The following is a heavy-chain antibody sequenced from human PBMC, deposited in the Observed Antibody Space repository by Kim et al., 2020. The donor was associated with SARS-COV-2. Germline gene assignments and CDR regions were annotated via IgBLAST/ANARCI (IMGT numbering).Heavy chain of an antibody. CDR3: ARAGYYSNRAYSSSWYEGGY. Sequence: SVKVSCKASGGTFSSYAISWVRQAPGQGLEWMGGIIPIFGTANYAQKFQGRVTITADESTSTAYMELSSLRSEDTAVYYCARAGYYSNRAYSSSWYEGGYWGQGTLVTVSS. J-gene: IGHJ4*02. V-gene: IGHV1-69*13. CDR2: IIPIFGTA. D-gene: IGHD6-13*01. CDR1: GGTFSSYA.